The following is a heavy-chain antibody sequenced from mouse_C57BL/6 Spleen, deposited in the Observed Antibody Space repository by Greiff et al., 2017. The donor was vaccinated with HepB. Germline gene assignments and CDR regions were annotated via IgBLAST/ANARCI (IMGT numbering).Heavy chain of an antibody. D-gene: IGHD3-2*02. CDR1: GYTFTDYN. J-gene: IGHJ3*01. V-gene: IGHV1-22*01. Sequence: VQLKQSGPELVKPGASVKMSCKASGYTFTDYNMHWVKQSHGKSLEWIGYINPNNGGTSYNQKFKGKATLTVNKSSSTAYMELRSLTSEDSAVYYCAGQLRLPLAYWGQGTLVTVSA. CDR2: INPNNGGT. CDR3: AGQLRLPLAY.